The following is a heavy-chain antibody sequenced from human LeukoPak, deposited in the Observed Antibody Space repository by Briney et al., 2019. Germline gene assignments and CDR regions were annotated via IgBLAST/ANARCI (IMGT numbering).Heavy chain of an antibody. CDR2: IYPDDSDT. CDR1: GYIFTNYW. Sequence: GESLKISCTGSGYIFTNYWIGWVRQMPGKGLEWVGIIYPDDSDTRYSPSFQGQVTISADKSISTAYLQWSSLKASDTAMYFCARSEYYDIATGSVWFDPWGQGTLVTVSS. D-gene: IGHD3-9*01. CDR3: ARSEYYDIATGSVWFDP. V-gene: IGHV5-51*03. J-gene: IGHJ5*02.